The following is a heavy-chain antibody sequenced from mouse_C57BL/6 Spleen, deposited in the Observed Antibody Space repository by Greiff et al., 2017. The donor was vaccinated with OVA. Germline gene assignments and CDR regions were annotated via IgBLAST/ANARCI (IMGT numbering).Heavy chain of an antibody. CDR1: GFSLTSYG. J-gene: IGHJ1*03. D-gene: IGHD1-1*01. CDR3: AINTPYYYGSSYGYFDV. V-gene: IGHV2-4*01. Sequence: VQLQQSGPGLVQPSQSLSITCTVSGFSLTSYGVHWVRQPPGKGLEWLGVIWSGGSTDYNAAFISRLSISKDNSKSQVFFKMNSLQADDTAIYYCAINTPYYYGSSYGYFDVWGTGTTVTVSS. CDR2: IWSGGST.